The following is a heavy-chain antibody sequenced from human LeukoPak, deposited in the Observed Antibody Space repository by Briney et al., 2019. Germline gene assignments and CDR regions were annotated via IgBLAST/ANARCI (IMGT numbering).Heavy chain of an antibody. CDR1: GLTFSSYA. D-gene: IGHD2-21*02. CDR3: AKQGPARIPIVVVTAMAH. CDR2: ISGSGGST. J-gene: IGHJ4*02. V-gene: IGHV3-23*01. Sequence: ASVKVSCKASGLTFSSYAMSWVRQAPGKGLEWVSAISGSGGSTYYADSVKGRFTISRDNSKNTLYLQMNSPRAEDTAVYYCAKQGPARIPIVVVTAMAHWGQGTLVTVSS.